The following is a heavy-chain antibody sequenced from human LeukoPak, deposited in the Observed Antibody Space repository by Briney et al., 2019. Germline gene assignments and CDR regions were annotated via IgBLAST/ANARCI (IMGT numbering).Heavy chain of an antibody. Sequence: PSQTLSLTCTVSGGSISSGGYSWSWIRQHPGKGLEWIGYIYHSGSTYFNPSLQSRVTISLDRSKNQFSLKLSSVTAADTAVYYCAREIMAAFDIWGQGTMVTVSS. V-gene: IGHV4-30-2*01. CDR3: AREIMAAFDI. D-gene: IGHD5-24*01. CDR1: GGSISSGGYS. J-gene: IGHJ3*02. CDR2: IYHSGST.